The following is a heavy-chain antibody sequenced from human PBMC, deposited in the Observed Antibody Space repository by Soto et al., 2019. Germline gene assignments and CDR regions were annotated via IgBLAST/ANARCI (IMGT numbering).Heavy chain of an antibody. CDR2: IYYSGST. D-gene: IGHD6-13*01. Sequence: QVQLQESGPGLVKPSQTLSRTCTVSGGSISSGGYYWRWIRQHPGKGVEWIGYIYYSGSTYYNPSLKSRVTISVDTSKNQFSLKLSSVTAADTAVYYCARGLYSSSWCQHSYFDYWGQGTLVTVSS. V-gene: IGHV4-31*03. J-gene: IGHJ4*02. CDR1: GGSISSGGYY. CDR3: ARGLYSSSWCQHSYFDY.